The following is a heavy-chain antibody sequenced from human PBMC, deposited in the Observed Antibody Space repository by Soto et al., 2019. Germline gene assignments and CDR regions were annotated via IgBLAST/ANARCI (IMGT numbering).Heavy chain of an antibody. J-gene: IGHJ3*01. D-gene: IGHD5-18*01. CDR1: GYTFVTYD. CDR2: INPSGGST. Sequence: ASVKVSCKASGYTFVTYDMNWVRQAPGQGLEWMGMINPSGGSTSYAQKFQDTATMTRDTSTSTVYMELSSLRSEDTAVYYCAREDTANGGAFDVWGQGTMVTVSS. CDR3: AREDTANGGAFDV. V-gene: IGHV1-46*01.